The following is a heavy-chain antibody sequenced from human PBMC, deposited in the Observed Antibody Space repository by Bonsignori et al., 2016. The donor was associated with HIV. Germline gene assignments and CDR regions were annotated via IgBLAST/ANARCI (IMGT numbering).Heavy chain of an antibody. CDR2: ISSSSSYI. Sequence: WIRQPPGKGLEWVSSISSSSSYIYYADSVKGRFTISRDNAKNSLYLQMNSLRAEDTAVYYCASPLGDIEDYWGQGTLVTVSS. V-gene: IGHV3-21*01. D-gene: IGHD5-12*01. CDR3: ASPLGDIEDY. J-gene: IGHJ4*02.